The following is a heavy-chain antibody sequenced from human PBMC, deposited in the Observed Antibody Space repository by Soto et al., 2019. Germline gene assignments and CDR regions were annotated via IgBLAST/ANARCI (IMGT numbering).Heavy chain of an antibody. CDR1: GYAFTTYG. CDR3: ARGRYGDY. J-gene: IGHJ4*02. CDR2: ISDHNGKT. Sequence: VHLVQSGAEVKKPAASVKVCCKGYGYAFTTYGITWVRQARGQGLEWMGWISDHNGKTNYAQKLQGRVTVTRDTSTSTAYMELRSLRSDDTAVYYWARGRYGDYWGQGALVTISS. V-gene: IGHV1-18*01. D-gene: IGHD1-1*01.